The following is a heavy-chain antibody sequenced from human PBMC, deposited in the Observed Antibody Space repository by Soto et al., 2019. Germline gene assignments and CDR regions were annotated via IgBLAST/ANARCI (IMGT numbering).Heavy chain of an antibody. Sequence: GGSLRLSCAASGFTLSSRSMNWVRQAPGKGLEWVAYISGSSTTIYYADSVKGRFTISRDNAKKAVYLQMNSLRDEDTAVYYCARQAKIGDRSQFYFDSWGQGTLVTVSS. J-gene: IGHJ4*02. CDR2: ISGSSTTI. CDR3: ARQAKIGDRSQFYFDS. V-gene: IGHV3-48*02. D-gene: IGHD3-16*01. CDR1: GFTLSSRS.